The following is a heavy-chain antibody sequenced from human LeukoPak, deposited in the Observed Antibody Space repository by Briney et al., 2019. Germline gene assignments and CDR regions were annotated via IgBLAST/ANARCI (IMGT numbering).Heavy chain of an antibody. Sequence: PGGSLRLSCAASTSTGLVWMDWVRKAPGKGLVWVARIKSDGTSANYADSVRGRFTISRDNAKNSLYLQMNSLRAEDTAVYYCARDQGGATSYWGQGTLVTVSS. CDR2: IKSDGTSA. J-gene: IGHJ4*02. V-gene: IGHV3-74*01. D-gene: IGHD1-26*01. CDR3: ARDQGGATSY. CDR1: TSTGLVW.